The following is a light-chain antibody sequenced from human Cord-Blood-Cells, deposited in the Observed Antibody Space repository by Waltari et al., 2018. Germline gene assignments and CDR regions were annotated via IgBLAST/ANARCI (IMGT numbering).Light chain of an antibody. CDR2: AAS. J-gene: IGKJ3*01. Sequence: DIQMTQSPSSLSASVGDIVTLTCLASQSISSYLNWYQQKPGKAPKHLIYAASSLQSVVPSRFSGSGSGTDFTLTISSLQPEDFATYYCQQSYSTPFTFGPGTKVDI. V-gene: IGKV1-39*01. CDR3: QQSYSTPFT. CDR1: QSISSY.